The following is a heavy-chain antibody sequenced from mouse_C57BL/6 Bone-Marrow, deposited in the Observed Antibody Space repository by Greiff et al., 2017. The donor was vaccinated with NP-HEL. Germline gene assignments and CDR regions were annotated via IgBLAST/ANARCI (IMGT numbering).Heavy chain of an antibody. Sequence: QVHVKQSGPGLVQPSQSLSITCTVSGFSLTSYGVHWVRQSPGKGLEWLGVIWRGGSTDYNAAFMSRLSITKDNSKSQVFFKMNSLQADDTAIYSCAKSRSPKDAMDYWGQGTSVTVSS. V-gene: IGHV2-5*01. J-gene: IGHJ4*01. CDR1: GFSLTSYG. CDR3: AKSRSPKDAMDY. CDR2: IWRGGST.